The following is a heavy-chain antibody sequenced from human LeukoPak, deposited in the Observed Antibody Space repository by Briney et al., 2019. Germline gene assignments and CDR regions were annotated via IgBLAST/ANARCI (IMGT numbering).Heavy chain of an antibody. V-gene: IGHV3-33*01. CDR3: ARGSRWTTTVYYFDY. CDR1: GFTFSSYG. J-gene: IGHJ4*02. CDR2: IWYDGSNK. D-gene: IGHD4-17*01. Sequence: PGGSLRLSCAASGFTFSSYGMHWVRQAPGKGLEWVAVIWYDGSNKYYADSVKGRFTISRGNSKNTLYLQMNSLRAEDTAVYYCARGSRWTTTVYYFDYWGQGTLVTVSS.